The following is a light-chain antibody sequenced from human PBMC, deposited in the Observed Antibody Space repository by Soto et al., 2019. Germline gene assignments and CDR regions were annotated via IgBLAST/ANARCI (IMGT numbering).Light chain of an antibody. J-gene: IGKJ1*01. CDR3: QQYGSPTWT. Sequence: IVLTQSPGALSSPSGERATLSGRSSQSVSSSYLAWYQQKPGQAPRLLIYGASSRATGIQDRFSGSGSGTDFTLTISRLEPEDFAVYYCQQYGSPTWTFGQGTQLDLK. CDR2: GAS. V-gene: IGKV3-20*01. CDR1: QSVSSSY.